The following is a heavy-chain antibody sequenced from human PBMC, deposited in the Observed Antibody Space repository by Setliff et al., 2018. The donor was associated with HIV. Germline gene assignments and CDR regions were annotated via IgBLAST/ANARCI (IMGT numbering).Heavy chain of an antibody. D-gene: IGHD4-17*01. J-gene: IGHJ6*02. CDR1: GGSFGAYY. CDR2: INRSGNT. V-gene: IGHV4-34*01. CDR3: ARGGPTVAYGVDV. Sequence: SETLSLTCAVYGGSFGAYYWTWIRQPPGKGLEWIGEINRSGNTKYNPSLKSRVTISIDTSNNQFSLKVNSVTAADTAIYYCARGGPTVAYGVDVWGQGTTVTVSS.